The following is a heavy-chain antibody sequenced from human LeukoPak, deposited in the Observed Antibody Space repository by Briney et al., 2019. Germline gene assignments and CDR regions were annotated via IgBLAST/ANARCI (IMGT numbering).Heavy chain of an antibody. D-gene: IGHD2-15*01. CDR3: ARPTPYCSGGSCYFDY. CDR1: GYSISSGYY. CDR2: IYQSGRT. J-gene: IGHJ4*02. V-gene: IGHV4-38-2*01. Sequence: SETLSLTFGVSGYSISSGYYWGWIRQPPGKGLEWIGSIYQSGRTYYNPSLKSRVTISVDTSKNQFSLKLSSVTAAGTAVYYCARPTPYCSGGSCYFDYWGQGTLVTVSS.